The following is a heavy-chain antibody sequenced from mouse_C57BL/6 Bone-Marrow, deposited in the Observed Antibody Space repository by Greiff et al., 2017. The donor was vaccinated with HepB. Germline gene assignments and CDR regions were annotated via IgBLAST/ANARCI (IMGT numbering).Heavy chain of an antibody. V-gene: IGHV14-4*01. J-gene: IGHJ1*03. D-gene: IGHD1-1*01. CDR3: TTWGTTVVPYWYCDV. CDR1: GFNIKDDY. Sequence: VQLQQSGAELVRPGASVKLSCTASGFNIKDDYMHWVKQRPEQGLEWIGWIDPENGDTEYASKFQGKATITADTSSNTAYLQLSSLTSEDTAVYYCTTWGTTVVPYWYCDVWGTGTTVTVSS. CDR2: IDPENGDT.